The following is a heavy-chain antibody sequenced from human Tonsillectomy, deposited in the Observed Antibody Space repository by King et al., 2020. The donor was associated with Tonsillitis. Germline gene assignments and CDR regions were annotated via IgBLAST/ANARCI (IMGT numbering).Heavy chain of an antibody. D-gene: IGHD1-26*01. CDR1: GFTFSSYW. V-gene: IGHV3-74*01. CDR2: INSDGSST. Sequence: VQLVEPGGGLVQPGGSLRLSCAASGFTFSSYWMHWVRQAPGKGLVWVSRINSDGSSTSYADSVKGRFTISRDNAKNTLYLQMNSLRAEDTAVYYCAREESEWELEFLLANYSYGMDAWGQGAPVTVSS. CDR3: AREESEWELEFLLANYSYGMDA. J-gene: IGHJ6*02.